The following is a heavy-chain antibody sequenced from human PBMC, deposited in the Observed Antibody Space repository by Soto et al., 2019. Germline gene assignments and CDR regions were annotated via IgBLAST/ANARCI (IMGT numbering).Heavy chain of an antibody. CDR3: ARESGDSYYFDY. CDR1: GGSFSGYY. J-gene: IGHJ4*02. Sequence: QVQLQQWGAGLLKPSETLSLTCAVYGGSFSGYYWSWIRQPPGKGLEWIGEINHSGSTNYNPSLKSRVTISVDTSKNQFSLKLSSVTAADTAVYYCARESGDSYYFDYWGQGTLVTVSS. D-gene: IGHD3-3*01. CDR2: INHSGST. V-gene: IGHV4-34*01.